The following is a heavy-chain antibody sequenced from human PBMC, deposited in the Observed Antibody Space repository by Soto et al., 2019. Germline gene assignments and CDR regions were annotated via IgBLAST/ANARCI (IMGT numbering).Heavy chain of an antibody. CDR2: IYYSGST. J-gene: IGHJ6*02. Sequence: PSETLSLTCTVSGGSISSYYWSWIRQPPGKGLEWIGYIYYSGSTNYNPSLKSRVTISVDTSKNQFSLKLSSVTAADTAVYYCARDYRDYDSSGYYASYGMDVWGQGTTVTVSS. D-gene: IGHD3-22*01. CDR1: GGSISSYY. V-gene: IGHV4-59*01. CDR3: ARDYRDYDSSGYYASYGMDV.